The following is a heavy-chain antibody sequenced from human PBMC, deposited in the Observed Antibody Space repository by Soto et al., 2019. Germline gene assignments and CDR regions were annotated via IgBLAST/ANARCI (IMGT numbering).Heavy chain of an antibody. CDR2: MNPNSGNT. CDR3: ARGRGIVFVPAATYGMDV. Sequence: QVQLVQSGAEVKKPGASVRVSCKASGYTFITYDINWVRQATGQGLEWMGWMNPNSGNTGYAQKFQGRVTMTRNTSISTAYMELSSLRSEDTAVYYCARGRGIVFVPAATYGMDVWGQGTTVTVSS. J-gene: IGHJ6*02. CDR1: GYTFITYD. V-gene: IGHV1-8*01. D-gene: IGHD2-2*01.